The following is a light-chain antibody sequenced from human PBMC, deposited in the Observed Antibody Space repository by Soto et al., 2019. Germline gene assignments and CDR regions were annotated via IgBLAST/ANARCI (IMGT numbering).Light chain of an antibody. V-gene: IGKV3-20*01. CDR2: GAS. Sequence: EIVLTQSPGTLSLSPGERATLSCRASQSISSSYLAWYQQKPGQAPRLLIYGASSRATGIPDRFRGSGSGTDFTLTISRLEPEDFAVYYCQQYGSSPMYTFGQGTKLETK. CDR1: QSISSSY. CDR3: QQYGSSPMYT. J-gene: IGKJ2*01.